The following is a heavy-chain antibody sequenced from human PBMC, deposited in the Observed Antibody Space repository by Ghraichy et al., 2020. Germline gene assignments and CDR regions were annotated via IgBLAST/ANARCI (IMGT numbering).Heavy chain of an antibody. J-gene: IGHJ3*02. CDR2: IYYSGST. V-gene: IGHV4-59*01. D-gene: IGHD2-15*01. CDR1: GGSISSYY. CDR3: SRDGSGPHCSGGSCDAFDI. Sequence: SETLSLTCTVSGGSISSYYWSWIRQPPGKGLEWIGYIYYSGSTNYNPSLKSRVTISVDTSKNQFSLKLSSVTAEDTAVYYCSRDGSGPHCSGGSCDAFDICCKKLIVTVPS.